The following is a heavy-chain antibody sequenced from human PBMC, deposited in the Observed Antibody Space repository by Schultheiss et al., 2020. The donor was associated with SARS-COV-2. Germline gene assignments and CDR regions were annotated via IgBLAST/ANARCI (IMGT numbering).Heavy chain of an antibody. CDR2: ISSSGGAT. J-gene: IGHJ6*02. CDR3: ARALKRQRVPARYYYYGMDV. Sequence: GGSLRLSCAASGFTFSSYSMNWVRQAPGKGLEWVSSISSSGGATYYADSVKGRFTISRDNSKNTLYLQMNSLRPEDTAVYYCARALKRQRVPARYYYYGMDVWGQGTTVTVSS. D-gene: IGHD6-13*01. V-gene: IGHV3-21*01. CDR1: GFTFSSYS.